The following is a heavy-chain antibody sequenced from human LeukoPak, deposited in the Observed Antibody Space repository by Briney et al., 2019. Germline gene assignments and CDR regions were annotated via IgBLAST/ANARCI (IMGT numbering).Heavy chain of an antibody. J-gene: IGHJ4*02. V-gene: IGHV3-33*06. Sequence: GGSLRLSCAASGFTFSSYGMHWVRQAPGKGLEWVAVIWYDGSNKYYADSVKGRFTISRDNSKNTLYLQMSSLRAEDTAVYYCAKVPWGIVLMVYAGDYFDYWGQGTLVTVSS. D-gene: IGHD2-8*01. CDR3: AKVPWGIVLMVYAGDYFDY. CDR1: GFTFSSYG. CDR2: IWYDGSNK.